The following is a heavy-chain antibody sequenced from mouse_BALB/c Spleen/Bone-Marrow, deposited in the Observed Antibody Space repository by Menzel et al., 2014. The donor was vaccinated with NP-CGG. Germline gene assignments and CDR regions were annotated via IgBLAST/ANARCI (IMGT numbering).Heavy chain of an antibody. J-gene: IGHJ4*01. Sequence: VMLVESGPGLVAPSQSLSITCTVSGFSLSRYSIHWVRQPPGEGLEWLGVIWGGGNTDYNSALKSRLSISKDNPKSQVFLKMNSLQTDDTAMYYCARFITTGTMDYWGQGTSVTVSS. D-gene: IGHD1-1*01. CDR3: ARFITTGTMDY. V-gene: IGHV2-6-4*01. CDR1: GFSLSRYS. CDR2: IWGGGNT.